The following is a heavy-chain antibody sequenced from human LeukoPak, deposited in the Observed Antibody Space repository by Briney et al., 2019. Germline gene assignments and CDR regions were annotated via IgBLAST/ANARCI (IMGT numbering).Heavy chain of an antibody. V-gene: IGHV4-34*01. CDR3: ARAPLGYIDY. CDR1: GRSFSGYY. Sequence: SETLSLTCAVYGRSFSGYYWSWIRQPPGKGLEWIGEINHSGSTNYNPSLKSRVTISVDTSKNQFSLKLSSVTAADTAVYYCARAPLGYIDYWGQGTLVTVSS. J-gene: IGHJ4*02. CDR2: INHSGST. D-gene: IGHD1-1*01.